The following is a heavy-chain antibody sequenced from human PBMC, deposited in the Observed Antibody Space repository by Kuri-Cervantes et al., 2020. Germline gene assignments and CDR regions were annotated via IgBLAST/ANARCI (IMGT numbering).Heavy chain of an antibody. Sequence: GESLKISCAASGFTFSSYAMSWVRQAPGKGLEWVAVISYDGSNKYYADSVKGRFTISRDNSKNTLYLQMNSLRAEDTAVYYCAREPGSGYFFDYWGQGTLVTVSS. CDR1: GFTFSSYA. CDR3: AREPGSGYFFDY. D-gene: IGHD3-22*01. CDR2: ISYDGSNK. V-gene: IGHV3-30*14. J-gene: IGHJ4*02.